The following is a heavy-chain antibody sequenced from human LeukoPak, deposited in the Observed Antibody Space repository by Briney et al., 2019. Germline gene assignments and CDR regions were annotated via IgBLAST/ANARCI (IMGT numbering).Heavy chain of an antibody. D-gene: IGHD5-18*01. CDR2: MNPNSGNT. Sequence: ASVKVSCKASGYTFTSYDINWVRQATGQGLEWMGWMNPNSGNTGYAQKFQGRVAMTRNTSISTAYMELSSLRSDDTAVYYCARGSTAMAPFDYWGQGTLVTVSS. V-gene: IGHV1-8*01. CDR1: GYTFTSYD. J-gene: IGHJ4*02. CDR3: ARGSTAMAPFDY.